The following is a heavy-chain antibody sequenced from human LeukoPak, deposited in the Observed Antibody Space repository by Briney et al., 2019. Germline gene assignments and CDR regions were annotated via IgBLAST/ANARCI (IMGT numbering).Heavy chain of an antibody. CDR2: IYPGDSDT. CDR3: ACHSSGCDY. D-gene: IGHD6-19*01. Sequence: GLEWMGIIYPGDSDTRYSPSFQGQVTISADKSISTAYLQWSSLKASDTAMYYCACHSSGCDYWGQGTLVTVSS. J-gene: IGHJ4*02. V-gene: IGHV5-51*01.